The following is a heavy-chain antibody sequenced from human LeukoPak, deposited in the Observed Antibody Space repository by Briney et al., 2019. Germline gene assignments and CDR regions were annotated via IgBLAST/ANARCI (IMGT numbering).Heavy chain of an antibody. J-gene: IGHJ4*02. CDR2: INPDGSGE. Sequence: GGSLRLSCEASGFTLSTYWMNWVRQVPGKGLDWVANINPDGSGERYVGSVKGRFTIARDNADNSLSLQMNSLRAEDTAVYYCASWGAGGNSWGQGTLVTVSS. V-gene: IGHV3-7*01. CDR3: ASWGAGGNS. D-gene: IGHD3-16*01. CDR1: GFTLSTYW.